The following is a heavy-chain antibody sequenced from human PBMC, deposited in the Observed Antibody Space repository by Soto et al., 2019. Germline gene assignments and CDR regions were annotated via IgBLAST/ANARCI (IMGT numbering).Heavy chain of an antibody. CDR3: ARVYPSDTRYGYVGNNWFGP. D-gene: IGHD5-18*01. J-gene: IGHJ5*02. CDR1: GYTFTSYY. V-gene: IGHV1-46*03. CDR2: INPSGGST. Sequence: QVQLVQSGAEVKKPGASVKVSCKASGYTFTSYYMHWVRQAPGQGLEWMGIINPSGGSTSYAQKFQGRVTMTRDTSTSTADMELSSLTSEDTAVYYCARVYPSDTRYGYVGNNWFGPWGQGTLVTVSS.